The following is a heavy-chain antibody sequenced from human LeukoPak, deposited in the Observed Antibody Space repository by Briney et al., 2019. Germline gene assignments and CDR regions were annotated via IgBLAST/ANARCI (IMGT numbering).Heavy chain of an antibody. CDR2: IWYDGSNK. CDR3: ARGQSGSLFDY. Sequence: GGSLRLSCAASGFSFSSNGMHWVRQAPGKGLEWVAVIWYDGSNKYYADSVKGRFTISRDNSKNTLYLQMNSLRAEDTAVYYCARGQSGSLFDYWGQGTLATVSS. CDR1: GFSFSSNG. J-gene: IGHJ4*02. D-gene: IGHD1-26*01. V-gene: IGHV3-33*01.